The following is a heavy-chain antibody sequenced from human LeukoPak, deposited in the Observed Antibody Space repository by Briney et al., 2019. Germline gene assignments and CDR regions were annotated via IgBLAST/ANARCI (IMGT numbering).Heavy chain of an antibody. D-gene: IGHD3-10*01. J-gene: IGHJ5*02. CDR3: ARHIGFDTLVRGVIGDHNWFDP. CDR1: GGSISSSSYY. CDR2: IYYSGST. V-gene: IGHV4-39*01. Sequence: SESLSLTCTVSGGSISSSSYYWGWIRQPPGKGLEWIGSIYYSGSTYYNPSLKSRVTISVDTSKNQFSLKLSSVTAADTAVYYCARHIGFDTLVRGVIGDHNWFDPWGQGTLVTVSS.